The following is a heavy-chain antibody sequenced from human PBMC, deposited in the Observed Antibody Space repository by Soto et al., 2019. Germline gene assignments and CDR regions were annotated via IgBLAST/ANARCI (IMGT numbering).Heavy chain of an antibody. CDR1: GFISSSYD. CDR2: ILVGGST. Sequence: GGSLRLSCAASGFISSSYDMSWVRQAPGKGLEWVSTILVGGSTHYEDSVTGRFTISRDTSKNTVFLQMNSLTAGDTAVYYCAKATAPSGGAFDICGQGTMVTVSS. CDR3: AKATAPSGGAFDI. D-gene: IGHD1-1*01. J-gene: IGHJ3*02. V-gene: IGHV3-23*01.